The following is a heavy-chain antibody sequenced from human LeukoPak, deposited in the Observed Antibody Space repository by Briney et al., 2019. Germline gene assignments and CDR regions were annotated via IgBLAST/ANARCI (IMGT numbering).Heavy chain of an antibody. V-gene: IGHV4-59*12. D-gene: IGHD3-3*01. J-gene: IGHJ6*03. CDR2: IYYSGST. CDR3: AKEGPPSNYDFWTGYSGPRDYYYYYMDV. CDR1: GGSISSYY. Sequence: KPSETLSLTCTVSGGSISSYYWSWIRQPPGKGLEWIGYIYYSGSTNYNPSLKSRVTISVDTSKNQFSPRLSSVTAADTAVYYCAKEGPPSNYDFWTGYSGPRDYYYYYMDVWGKGTTVTVSS.